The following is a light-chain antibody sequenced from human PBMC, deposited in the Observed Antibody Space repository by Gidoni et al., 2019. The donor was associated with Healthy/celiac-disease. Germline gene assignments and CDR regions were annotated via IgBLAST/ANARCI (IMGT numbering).Light chain of an antibody. V-gene: IGKV3-20*01. CDR3: QQFGTSHPHT. CDR1: QRVSSSY. Sequence: EIVLTQSPGPLSLSPGERATLSCRASQRVSSSYLAWYQQKPGQAPRLLMYGASSRATGIPDRFSGSGSGTDFTLTISRLEPEDFAVYYCQQFGTSHPHTFGQGTKLEIK. J-gene: IGKJ2*01. CDR2: GAS.